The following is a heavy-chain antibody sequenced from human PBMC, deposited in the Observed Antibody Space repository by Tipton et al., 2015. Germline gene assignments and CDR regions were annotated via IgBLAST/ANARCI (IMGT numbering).Heavy chain of an antibody. D-gene: IGHD6-13*01. J-gene: IGHJ4*02. CDR3: ARDAPGTTFDH. CDR1: GFAFSSYW. V-gene: IGHV3-7*01. Sequence: SLRLSCAASGFAFSSYWMSWVRQAPGKGLEWLGQTNEHGSEKHFVDSVRGRFSISRDNAKNSLYLEMSSLRAEDTAVYYCARDAPGTTFDHWGQGALVTVSS. CDR2: TNEHGSEK.